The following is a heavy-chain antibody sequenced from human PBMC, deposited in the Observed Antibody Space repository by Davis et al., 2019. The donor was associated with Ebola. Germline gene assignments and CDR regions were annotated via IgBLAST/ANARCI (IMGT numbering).Heavy chain of an antibody. CDR2: IWYDGSNK. CDR3: ATTLSGDFWSGYLYYYGMDV. V-gene: IGHV3-33*01. D-gene: IGHD3-3*01. Sequence: GESLKISCAASGFTFSSYGMHWVRQAPGKGLEWVAVIWYDGSNKYYADSVKGRFTISRDNSKNTLYLQMNSLRAEDTAVYYCATTLSGDFWSGYLYYYGMDVWGQGTTVTVSS. J-gene: IGHJ6*02. CDR1: GFTFSSYG.